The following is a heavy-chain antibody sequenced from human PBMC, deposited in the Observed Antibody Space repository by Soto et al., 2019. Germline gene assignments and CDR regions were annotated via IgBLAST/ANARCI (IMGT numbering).Heavy chain of an antibody. J-gene: IGHJ4*02. CDR3: ARDPNYYDSSGYSGY. V-gene: IGHV3-53*01. CDR2: IYSGGST. D-gene: IGHD3-22*01. CDR1: GFTVSSNY. Sequence: PGGSLRLSCAASGFTVSSNYMSWVRQAPGKGLEWVSVIYSGGSTYYADSVKGRFTISRDNSKNTLYLQMNSLRAEDTAVYYCARDPNYYDSSGYSGYWGQGTLVTAPQ.